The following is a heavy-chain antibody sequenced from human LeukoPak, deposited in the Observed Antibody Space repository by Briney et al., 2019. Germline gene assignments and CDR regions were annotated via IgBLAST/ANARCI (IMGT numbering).Heavy chain of an antibody. J-gene: IGHJ6*02. Sequence: GRSLRLSCAASGFTFSSYWMSWVRQAPGTGLEWVANINQDGNEKYSVDSVKGRFTVSRDNAKNSLYLEMNSLRADDTGVYYCALSMVRGPFSFYYYGVDVWGPGTAVTVSS. CDR3: ALSMVRGPFSFYYYGVDV. D-gene: IGHD3-10*01. V-gene: IGHV3-7*01. CDR1: GFTFSSYW. CDR2: INQDGNEK.